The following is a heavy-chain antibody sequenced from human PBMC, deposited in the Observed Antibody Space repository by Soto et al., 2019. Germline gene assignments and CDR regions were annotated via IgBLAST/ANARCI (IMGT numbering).Heavy chain of an antibody. J-gene: IGHJ4*01. CDR3: ARGEQYSGRIFDY. Sequence: QTLSLTCAITGDSVSSNSAGWSWVRQSPSRGLEWLGRTYYRSKWYYEYAVSVRGRITINPDTSKNQYSLQLNSATPEDTAVYFCARGEQYSGRIFDYWGQGTLVTVSS. CDR2: TYYRSKWYY. D-gene: IGHD1-26*01. CDR1: GDSVSSNSAG. V-gene: IGHV6-1*01.